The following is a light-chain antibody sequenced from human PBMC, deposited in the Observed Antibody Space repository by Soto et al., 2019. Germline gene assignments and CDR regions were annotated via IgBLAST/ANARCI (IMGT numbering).Light chain of an antibody. CDR1: QSVTSSY. CDR3: QQYGSSPLT. J-gene: IGKJ3*01. Sequence: EIVLTQSPGTLSWSPGERGTLTCRASQSVTSSYLAWYQQKPGQAPRLLMYGASSRATGIPDRFSGSGSGTDFTLTISRLEPEDFALYYCQQYGSSPLTFGPGTKVDIK. V-gene: IGKV3-20*01. CDR2: GAS.